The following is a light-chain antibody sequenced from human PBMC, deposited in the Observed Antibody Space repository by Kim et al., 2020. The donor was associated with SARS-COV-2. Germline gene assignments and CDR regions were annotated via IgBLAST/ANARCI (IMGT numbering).Light chain of an antibody. V-gene: IGKV1-39*01. J-gene: IGKJ5*01. CDR3: QQGYSSPQIT. CDR2: AAS. Sequence: SVGDRVTITCRASQSINSHLNWYQQIPGKAPKLLIYAASSLQGGVPSRFSGGGSGTDFTLTISSLQPEDFATDYCQQGYSSPQITVGQGTRLEIK. CDR1: QSINSH.